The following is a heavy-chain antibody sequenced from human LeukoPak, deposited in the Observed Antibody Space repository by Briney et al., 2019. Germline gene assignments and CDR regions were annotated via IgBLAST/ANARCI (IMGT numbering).Heavy chain of an antibody. CDR1: GGSISSYY. D-gene: IGHD3-22*01. V-gene: IGHV4-59*01. J-gene: IGHJ4*02. CDR2: IYYSGST. CDR3: AGASYDSSGVH. Sequence: SETLSLTCTVSGGSISSYYWSWIRQPPGKGLEWIGYIYYSGSTNYNPSLKSRVTISVDTSKNQFSLKLSSVSAADTAVYYCAGASYDSSGVHWGQGTLVTVSS.